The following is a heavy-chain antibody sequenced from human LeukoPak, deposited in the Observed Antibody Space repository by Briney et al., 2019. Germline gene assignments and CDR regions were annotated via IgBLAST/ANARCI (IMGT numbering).Heavy chain of an antibody. J-gene: IGHJ4*02. D-gene: IGHD1-7*01. CDR1: GYSFSSSG. V-gene: IGHV1-18*01. CDR2: ISAYNGAT. CDR3: ARGMGTTAFADFDY. Sequence: ATVRVSCKASGYSFSSSGISWVRQAPGQGLEWMGWISAYNGATNHAENFQGRLTMTTDTSTSTVYMELRSLGSDDTAVYFCARGMGTTAFADFDYWGQGTLVTVSS.